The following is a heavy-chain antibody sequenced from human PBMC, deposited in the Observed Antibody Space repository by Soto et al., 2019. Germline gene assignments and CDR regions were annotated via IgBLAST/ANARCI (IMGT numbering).Heavy chain of an antibody. V-gene: IGHV4-4*02. CDR2: IYHRGST. J-gene: IGHJ4*02. Sequence: QVQLQESGPGLVKPSGTLSLTCAVSGASISSSNWWSWVRQPPGKGLEWIGEIYHRGSTNYNPSLKTRVTVSVDQSKNQFSLHLSSVTAADTAVYYCARGSYSSNFDYWGQGTLVTVSS. CDR3: ARGSYSSNFDY. CDR1: GASISSSNW. D-gene: IGHD6-13*01.